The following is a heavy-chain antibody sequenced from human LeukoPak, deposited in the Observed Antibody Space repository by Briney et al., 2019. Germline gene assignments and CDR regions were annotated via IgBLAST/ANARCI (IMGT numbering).Heavy chain of an antibody. CDR3: ARHLRAYSSSWYFDY. Sequence: GESLQISCQGSGYRFTSHWISWVRPMPGKGLEWVGRIAPSDSYTNYSPSFQGHVTISADKSINTAYLQWSSLKASDTAMYYCARHLRAYSSSWYFDYWGQGTLVTVSS. CDR1: GYRFTSHW. CDR2: IAPSDSYT. J-gene: IGHJ4*02. V-gene: IGHV5-10-1*01. D-gene: IGHD6-13*01.